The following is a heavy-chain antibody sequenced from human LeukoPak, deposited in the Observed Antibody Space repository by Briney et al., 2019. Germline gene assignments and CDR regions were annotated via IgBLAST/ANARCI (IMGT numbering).Heavy chain of an antibody. D-gene: IGHD1-26*01. CDR2: ISGSGGST. CDR1: GFTFSSYA. J-gene: IGHJ4*02. Sequence: GGSLRLSCAASGFTFSSYAMSWVRQAPGKGLEWVSAISGSGGSTYYADSVKGRFTISRDNSKNTLYLQVNSLRAEDTAVYYCAKDPRYSGSYYFDYWGQGTLVTVSS. V-gene: IGHV3-23*01. CDR3: AKDPRYSGSYYFDY.